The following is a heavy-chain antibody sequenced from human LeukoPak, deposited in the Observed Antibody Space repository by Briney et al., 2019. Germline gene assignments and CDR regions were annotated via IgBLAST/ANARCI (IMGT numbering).Heavy chain of an antibody. V-gene: IGHV4-61*01. Sequence: SETLSLTCDVSGVSINTCCYYWTWIRQPPGQGLGWIGHKYYSASTRYSATRRCRISISLATSKNYFSLRLMCVTAADTAVYYCARGRSYGFDFDSWGQGTLVIVSS. CDR3: ARGRSYGFDFDS. J-gene: IGHJ4*02. CDR1: GVSINTCCYY. CDR2: KYYSAST. D-gene: IGHD5-18*01.